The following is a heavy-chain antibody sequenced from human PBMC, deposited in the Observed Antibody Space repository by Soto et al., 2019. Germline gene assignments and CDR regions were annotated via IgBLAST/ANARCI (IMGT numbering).Heavy chain of an antibody. D-gene: IGHD3-9*01. CDR3: ARDENKYYDILTGYSHYDAFDI. V-gene: IGHV3-21*01. CDR1: GFTFSSYS. J-gene: IGHJ3*02. CDR2: ISSSSSYI. Sequence: LRLSCAASGFTFSSYSMNWVRQAPGKGLEWVSSISSSSSYIYYADSVKGRFTISRDNAKNSLYLQMNSLRAEDTAVYYCARDENKYYDILTGYSHYDAFDIWGQGTMVTVSS.